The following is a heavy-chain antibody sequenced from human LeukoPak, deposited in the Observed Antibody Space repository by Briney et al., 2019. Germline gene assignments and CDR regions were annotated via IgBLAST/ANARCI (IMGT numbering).Heavy chain of an antibody. Sequence: GGSLGLSCAASGFTFSSNAMHWVRQAPGKGLEWVAIISFDGNNKYYADSVKGRFTISRDNSKNTLYLKMNSLRTEDTAVYYCARDPKGGYSYGWGAFDIWGHGTMVTVSS. CDR2: ISFDGNNK. J-gene: IGHJ3*02. CDR1: GFTFSSNA. D-gene: IGHD5-18*01. CDR3: ARDPKGGYSYGWGAFDI. V-gene: IGHV3-30*04.